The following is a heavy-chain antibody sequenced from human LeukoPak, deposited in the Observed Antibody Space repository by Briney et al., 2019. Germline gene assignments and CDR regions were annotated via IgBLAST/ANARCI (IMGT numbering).Heavy chain of an antibody. J-gene: IGHJ4*02. CDR3: ARERDIVVVPAAILRY. V-gene: IGHV3-33*01. Sequence: GGSLRLSCAASGFTFSSYGMNWVRQAPGKGLEWMAVIWYDGSNKYYADSVKGRFTISRDNSKNTLYLQMNSLRAEDTAVYYCARERDIVVVPAAILRYWGQGTLVTVSS. D-gene: IGHD2-2*01. CDR1: GFTFSSYG. CDR2: IWYDGSNK.